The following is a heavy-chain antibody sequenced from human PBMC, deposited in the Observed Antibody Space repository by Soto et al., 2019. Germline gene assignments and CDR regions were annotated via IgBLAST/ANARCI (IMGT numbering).Heavy chain of an antibody. CDR3: ARPRKVTMIVADDPTYAY. Sequence: ASVKVSCQASGYTFTSYPMHWVRQAPGQRLEWMGWINAGNGNTKYSQKFQGRVTITRDTSASTAYMELSSLRSEDTAVYYCARPRKVTMIVADDPTYAYWGPGTLVTVSS. J-gene: IGHJ4*02. CDR2: INAGNGNT. CDR1: GYTFTSYP. D-gene: IGHD3-22*01. V-gene: IGHV1-3*01.